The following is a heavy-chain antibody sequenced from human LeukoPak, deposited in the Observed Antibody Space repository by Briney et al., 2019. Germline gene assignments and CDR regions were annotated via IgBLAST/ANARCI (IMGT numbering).Heavy chain of an antibody. CDR3: ARATSVHDAFDI. Sequence: GASVKVSCKASGGTFSSYAISWVRQAPGQGLEWMGGIIPIFGTANYAQKFQGRVTITTDESTSTAYMELSSLRSEDTAVYYCARATSVHDAFDIWGQGTMVTVSS. J-gene: IGHJ3*02. CDR2: IIPIFGTA. V-gene: IGHV1-69*05. CDR1: GGTFSSYA.